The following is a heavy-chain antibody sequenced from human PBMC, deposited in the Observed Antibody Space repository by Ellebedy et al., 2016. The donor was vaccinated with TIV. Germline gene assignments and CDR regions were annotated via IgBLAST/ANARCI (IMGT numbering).Heavy chain of an antibody. CDR1: GFTFPAFY. D-gene: IGHD4-17*01. CDR2: IRPPSGYT. V-gene: IGHV1-2*02. J-gene: IGHJ5*02. CDR3: ATAEYGDYILRGS. Sequence: AASVKVSCKASGFTFPAFYLHWFRRAPGQGLEWMGWIRPPSGYTKYSPNFRGRGTMTWVTSITTASMDLSGLTSDDTAVYYCATAEYGDYILRGSWGQGTLVTVSS.